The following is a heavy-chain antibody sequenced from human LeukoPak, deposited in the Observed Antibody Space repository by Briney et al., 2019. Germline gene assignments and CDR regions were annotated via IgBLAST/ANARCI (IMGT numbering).Heavy chain of an antibody. J-gene: IGHJ6*02. CDR1: GFTFSDYY. Sequence: GGSLRLSCAASGFTFSDYYMSSIRQAPGKGLEWVSYISSSGSTIYYADSVKGRFTISRDNAKNSLYLQMNSLRAEDTAVYYCARDGYDFWSGYHYYYYYGMDVWGQGTTVTVSS. D-gene: IGHD3-3*01. CDR2: ISSSGSTI. V-gene: IGHV3-11*01. CDR3: ARDGYDFWSGYHYYYYYGMDV.